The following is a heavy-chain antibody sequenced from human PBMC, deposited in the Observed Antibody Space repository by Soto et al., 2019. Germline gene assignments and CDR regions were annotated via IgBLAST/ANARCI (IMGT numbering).Heavy chain of an antibody. CDR3: AIARRDGYTSQAFDI. CDR1: GCTFSSYA. J-gene: IGHJ3*02. CDR2: IIPIFGTA. D-gene: IGHD5-12*01. Sequence: SVKVSCKASGCTFSSYAISWVRQAPGQGLEWMGGIIPIFGTANYAQKFQGRVTITADESTSTAYMELSSLRSEDTAVYYCAIARRDGYTSQAFDIWGQGTLVTVSS. V-gene: IGHV1-69*13.